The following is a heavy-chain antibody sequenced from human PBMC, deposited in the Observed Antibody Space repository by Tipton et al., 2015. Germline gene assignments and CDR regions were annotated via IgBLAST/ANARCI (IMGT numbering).Heavy chain of an antibody. Sequence: TLSLTCTVSGGSFSTYFWTWIRQPPGKGLEWIGYIYFSGNTNYNPSLKSRVTISEDRSKNQFSLNVNSMTAADTAVYYCARGSSGTTGDFEYWGQGTLVTVSS. CDR1: GGSFSTYF. D-gene: IGHD1-1*01. V-gene: IGHV4-59*12. J-gene: IGHJ4*02. CDR3: ARGSSGTTGDFEY. CDR2: IYFSGNT.